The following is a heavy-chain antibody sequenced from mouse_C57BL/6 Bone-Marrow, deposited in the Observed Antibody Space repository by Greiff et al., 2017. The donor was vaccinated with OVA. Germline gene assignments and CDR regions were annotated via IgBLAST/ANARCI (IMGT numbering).Heavy chain of an antibody. J-gene: IGHJ4*01. CDR1: GFSLTSYG. CDR3: ARPLYYYGSRGYAMDY. D-gene: IGHD1-1*01. Sequence: QVQLKQSGPGLVQPSQSLSITCTVSGFSLTSYGVHWVRQSPGKGLEWLGVIWSGGSTDYNAAVISRLSISKDNSTSQVFFKMNSLQADDTAIYYCARPLYYYGSRGYAMDYWGQGTSVTVSS. V-gene: IGHV2-2*01. CDR2: IWSGGST.